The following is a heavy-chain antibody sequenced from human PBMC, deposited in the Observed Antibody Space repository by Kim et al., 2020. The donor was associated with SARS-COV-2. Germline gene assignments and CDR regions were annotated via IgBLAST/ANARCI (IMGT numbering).Heavy chain of an antibody. Sequence: AESGTARFTISRDNSKNSLYLQMSSLRAEDAAVYYCARRRIAAAGANFDFWGQGTLVTVSS. J-gene: IGHJ4*02. V-gene: IGHV3-30*15. D-gene: IGHD6-13*01. CDR3: ARRRIAAAGANFDF.